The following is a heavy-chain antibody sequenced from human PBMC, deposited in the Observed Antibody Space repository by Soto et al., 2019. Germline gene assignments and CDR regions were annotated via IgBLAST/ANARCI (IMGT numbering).Heavy chain of an antibody. CDR2: INHSGST. CDR1: GGSFSGYY. J-gene: IGHJ5*02. V-gene: IGHV4-34*01. CDR3: ARGRDWP. Sequence: SETLSLTCAVYGGSFSGYYWSWIRQPPGKGLEWIGEINHSGSTNYNPSLKSRVTISVDTSKNQFSLKLSSVTAADTAVYYCARGRDWPWGQGTLVTVSS. D-gene: IGHD3-9*01.